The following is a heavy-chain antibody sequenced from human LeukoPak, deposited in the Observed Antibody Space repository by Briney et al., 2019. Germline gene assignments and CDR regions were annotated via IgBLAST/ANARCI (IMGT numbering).Heavy chain of an antibody. V-gene: IGHV5-51*01. D-gene: IGHD5-24*01. CDR3: ARQATIDYFDY. J-gene: IGHJ4*02. CDR2: IYPGDSET. Sequence: GESLKISCKGSGYTFTSYWIGWVRQMPGKDLEWMGIIYPGDSETRYSPSFQGQVTISVDKSISTAYLQWSSLKASDTAMYYRARQATIDYFDYWGQGTLVTVSS. CDR1: GYTFTSYW.